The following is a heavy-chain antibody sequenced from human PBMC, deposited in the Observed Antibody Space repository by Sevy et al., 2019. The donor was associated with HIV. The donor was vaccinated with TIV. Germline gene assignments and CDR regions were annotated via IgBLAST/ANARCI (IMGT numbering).Heavy chain of an antibody. D-gene: IGHD1-7*01. J-gene: IGHJ3*02. Sequence: SETLSLTCTVSGGSISSYYWSWIRQPPGKGLEWIGYIYYSGSTPYNPSLKSRVTISVDTFKNQFSLKLSSVTAADTAVYYCARHVGEYNWNYDAFDIWGQGTMVTVSS. CDR1: GGSISSYY. CDR3: ARHVGEYNWNYDAFDI. V-gene: IGHV4-59*08. CDR2: IYYSGST.